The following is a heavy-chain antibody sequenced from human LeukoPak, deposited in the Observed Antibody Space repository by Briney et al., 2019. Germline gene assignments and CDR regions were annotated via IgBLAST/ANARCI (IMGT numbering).Heavy chain of an antibody. CDR1: GGSISSGDYY. CDR2: IYYSGST. CDR3: AREYVDYYDSSAT. J-gene: IGHJ4*02. D-gene: IGHD3-22*01. V-gene: IGHV4-30-4*01. Sequence: PSETLSLTCSVSGGSISSGDYYWSWIRQPPGMGLEWIGYIYYSGSTYYNPSLKSRVTISVDTSKNQFSLKLSSVTAADTAVYYCAREYVDYYDSSATWGQGTLVTVSS.